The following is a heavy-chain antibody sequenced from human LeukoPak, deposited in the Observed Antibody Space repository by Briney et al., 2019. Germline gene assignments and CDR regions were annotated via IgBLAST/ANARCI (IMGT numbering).Heavy chain of an antibody. CDR2: ISSGSSYI. Sequence: GGSLRLSCAASGFTFSSYSMNWVRQAPGKGREGGSSISSGSSYIYYADSVKGRFTISRDNAKNSLYLQMNSLRAEDTAVYYCARDFYGSGSTTHDYWGQRTLVTVSS. V-gene: IGHV3-21*01. J-gene: IGHJ4*02. CDR1: GFTFSSYS. CDR3: ARDFYGSGSTTHDY. D-gene: IGHD3-10*01.